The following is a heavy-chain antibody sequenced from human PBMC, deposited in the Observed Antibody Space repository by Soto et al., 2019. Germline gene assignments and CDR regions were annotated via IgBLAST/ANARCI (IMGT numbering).Heavy chain of an antibody. Sequence: EVQLVESGGGLVQPGGSLRLSCAASGFTVSSNYMSWVRQAPGKGLESVSVIYSGGSTYYADSVKGRFTISRDNSKNTLYLQMNSLRAEDTAVYYCARDRNSMYGMDVWGQGTTVTVSS. J-gene: IGHJ6*02. CDR3: ARDRNSMYGMDV. CDR1: GFTVSSNY. D-gene: IGHD3-3*02. V-gene: IGHV3-66*01. CDR2: IYSGGST.